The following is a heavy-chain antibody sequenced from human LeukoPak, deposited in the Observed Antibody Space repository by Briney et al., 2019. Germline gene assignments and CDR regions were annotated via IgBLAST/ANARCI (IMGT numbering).Heavy chain of an antibody. J-gene: IGHJ4*02. D-gene: IGHD3-16*01. CDR2: IWYDGSNK. CDR3: ARAVGPYDY. CDR1: RFTFSTYG. V-gene: IGHV3-33*01. Sequence: GASLRLSCAASRFTFSTYGMHWVRQSPGKGLEWVAVIWYDGSNKYYADSVKGRFTISRDNSKNTLYLQMNSLRAEDTAVYYCARAVGPYDYWGQGTLVTVSS.